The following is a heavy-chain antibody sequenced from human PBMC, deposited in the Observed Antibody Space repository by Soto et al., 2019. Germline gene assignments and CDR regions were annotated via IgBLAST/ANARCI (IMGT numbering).Heavy chain of an antibody. Sequence: QVQLVQSGAEVKKPGASVKVSCKASGYTFTSYYMHWVRQAPGQGLEWMGIINPSGGSTSYAQKFQGRVTMTRDTSTSTVYRELSSLRSEDTAVYYCASPGDRSGLQGPVVYWGQGTLVTVSS. CDR2: INPSGGST. CDR3: ASPGDRSGLQGPVVY. D-gene: IGHD6-19*01. J-gene: IGHJ4*02. V-gene: IGHV1-46*01. CDR1: GYTFTSYY.